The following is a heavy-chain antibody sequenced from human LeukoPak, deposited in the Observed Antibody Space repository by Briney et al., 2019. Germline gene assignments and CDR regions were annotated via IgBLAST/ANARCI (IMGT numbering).Heavy chain of an antibody. CDR1: GFTFSSYA. Sequence: GSLRLSCTVSGFTFSSYAMSWVRQAPGKGLEWVSTIIVSGGSTYYADSVKGRFTISRDNFKNTLYLQMNSLRAEDTAVYYCAKRQLLDYWGQGTLVTVSS. D-gene: IGHD6-6*01. V-gene: IGHV3-23*01. CDR2: IIVSGGST. CDR3: AKRQLLDY. J-gene: IGHJ4*02.